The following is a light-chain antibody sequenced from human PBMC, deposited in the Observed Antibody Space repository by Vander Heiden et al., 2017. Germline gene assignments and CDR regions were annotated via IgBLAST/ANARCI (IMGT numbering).Light chain of an antibody. CDR2: YKSDSDK. Sequence: QAVLTQPSSLSPSPGLSVSLTCTLRSGFIVGSYRLYWYQQKPGSPTQYLLRYKSDSDKQQGSGVPSRFAGSKDASANAGILLNSGLQSEDEADYYGMIWHSSASAVFGGGTKLTVL. J-gene: IGLJ3*02. V-gene: IGLV5-45*03. CDR3: MIWHSSASAV. CDR1: SGFIVGSYR.